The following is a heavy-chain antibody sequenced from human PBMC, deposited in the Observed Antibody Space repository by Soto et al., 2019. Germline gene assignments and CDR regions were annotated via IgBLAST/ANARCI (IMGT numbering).Heavy chain of an antibody. CDR3: ARGYSGSYGRYFDS. J-gene: IGHJ4*02. CDR1: GFTFSSYW. CDR2: INSDVSST. D-gene: IGHD1-26*01. Sequence: GGSLRLSCAASGFTFSSYWMHWVRQAPGKGLVWVSRINSDVSSTTYADSVKGRFTISRDNAKNTLYLQMNSLRAEDTAVYYCARGYSGSYGRYFDSWGQGAL. V-gene: IGHV3-74*01.